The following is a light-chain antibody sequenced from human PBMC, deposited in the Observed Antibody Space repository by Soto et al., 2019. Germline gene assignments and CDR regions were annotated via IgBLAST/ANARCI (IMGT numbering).Light chain of an antibody. CDR1: QSISSW. CDR3: QQYNSYSPKT. J-gene: IGKJ1*01. CDR2: DAS. Sequence: DIQMTQSPSTLSASVGDRVTITCRASQSISSWLAWYQQKPGKAPKLLIYDASSLESGVPSRFSGSGSGTEFTLTISSLQPDDFATEYCQQYNSYSPKTFGQGTKVEIK. V-gene: IGKV1-5*01.